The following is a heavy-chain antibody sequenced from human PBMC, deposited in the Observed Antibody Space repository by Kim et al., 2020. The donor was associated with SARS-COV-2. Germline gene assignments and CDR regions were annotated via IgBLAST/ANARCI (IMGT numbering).Heavy chain of an antibody. CDR2: ISYDGNDK. CDR3: AKATGILVTGKDY. J-gene: IGHJ4*02. Sequence: GGSLRLSCAASGFTFSNYGMHWVRQAPGKGLEWVAVISYDGNDKYYADSVKGRFTISRDNSNNTLYLQTHSLRAEDTAVYYCAKATGILVTGKDYWGQGTLVTLSS. D-gene: IGHD6-19*01. V-gene: IGHV3-30*18. CDR1: GFTFSNYG.